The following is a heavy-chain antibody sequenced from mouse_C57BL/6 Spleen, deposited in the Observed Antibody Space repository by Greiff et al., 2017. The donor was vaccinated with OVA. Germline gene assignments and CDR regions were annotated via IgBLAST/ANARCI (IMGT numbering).Heavy chain of an antibody. J-gene: IGHJ2*01. D-gene: IGHD1-1*01. Sequence: EVQLQQSGPGLVKPSQSLSLTCSVTGYSITSGYYWNWIRQSPGNKLEWMGYISYDGSNNYNPTLKNRITITRDTSKNQFFLKLNSVTTEDTATYYCAREGYGNHDYWGQGTTLTVSS. CDR3: AREGYGNHDY. V-gene: IGHV3-6*01. CDR2: ISYDGSN. CDR1: GYSITSGYY.